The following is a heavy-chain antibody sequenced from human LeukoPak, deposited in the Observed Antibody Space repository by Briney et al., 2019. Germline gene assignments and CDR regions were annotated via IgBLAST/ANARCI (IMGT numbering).Heavy chain of an antibody. D-gene: IGHD5-24*01. V-gene: IGHV3-33*01. CDR3: ARDRAWLQLGDAFDI. Sequence: PGKSLRLSCAASGLSLTTHGMHWVRQAPGKGLEWVAVIWYDGSNKYYADSVKGRFTISRDNSKNTLYLQMNSLRAEDTAVYYCARDRAWLQLGDAFDIWGQGTMVTVSS. CDR2: IWYDGSNK. CDR1: GLSLTTHG. J-gene: IGHJ3*02.